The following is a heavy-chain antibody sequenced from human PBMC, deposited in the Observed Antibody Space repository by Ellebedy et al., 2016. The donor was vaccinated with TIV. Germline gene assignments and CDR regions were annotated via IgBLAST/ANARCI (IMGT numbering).Heavy chain of an antibody. J-gene: IGHJ3*02. CDR3: ARSKADLQANDVFQI. CDR1: GGTFNQYT. CDR2: IIPVVGTT. V-gene: IGHV1-69*06. Sequence: AASVKVSCKASGGTFNQYTFNWVRQAPGQGLECMGGIIPVVGTTNYAQKMKGSVTITANTSTSTVYMELSSLSSEDTAVYYCARSKADLQANDVFQIWGQGTMVTVSS.